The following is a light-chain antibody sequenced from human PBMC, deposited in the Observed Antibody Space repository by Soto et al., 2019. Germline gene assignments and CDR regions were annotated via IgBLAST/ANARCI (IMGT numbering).Light chain of an antibody. J-gene: IGLJ3*02. CDR2: GNR. CDR1: NSNLGAGYD. Sequence: QSVLTQPPSVSGAPGQRVTISCTGNNSNLGAGYDVHWYQQLPGAAPKLVIFGNRNRPSGVPERFSGSKSGTSASLAITGLQAEDEAEYYCQASDYSLTAFVFGGGTKVTVL. CDR3: QASDYSLTAFV. V-gene: IGLV1-40*01.